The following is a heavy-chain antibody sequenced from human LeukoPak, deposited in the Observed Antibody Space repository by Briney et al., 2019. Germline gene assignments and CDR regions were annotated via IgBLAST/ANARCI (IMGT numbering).Heavy chain of an antibody. CDR2: ISYDGSTK. CDR1: GITLSNYG. D-gene: IGHD4-23*01. Sequence: GGSLRLSCVVSGITLSNYGMSWVRQAPGKGLEWVAVISYDGSTKYYADSVKGRFTISRDNSKNTLYLQMNSLTVHDTAVYYCATSLRPGGGNSFLLDYWGQGILVTVSS. J-gene: IGHJ4*02. V-gene: IGHV3-30*03. CDR3: ATSLRPGGGNSFLLDY.